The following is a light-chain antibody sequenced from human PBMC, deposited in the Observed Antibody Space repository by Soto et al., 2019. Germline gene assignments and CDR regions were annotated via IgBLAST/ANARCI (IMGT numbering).Light chain of an antibody. Sequence: EIVLTQSPCTLSLSPGERATLSCRASQSITSNLLAWYQQKPGQAPRLLIYGASGRATGIPDRFSCSGSERDFTLTINRLEPEDVAVYFCQQYGRSPLTYTFGQGTKVEIK. V-gene: IGKV3-20*01. CDR2: GAS. CDR3: QQYGRSPLTYT. CDR1: QSITSNL. J-gene: IGKJ2*01.